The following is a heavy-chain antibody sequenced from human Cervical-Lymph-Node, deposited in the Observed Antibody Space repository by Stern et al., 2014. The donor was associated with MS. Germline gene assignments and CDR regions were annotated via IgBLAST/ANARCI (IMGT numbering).Heavy chain of an antibody. CDR3: ARGELKEGLVRGMDV. CDR1: GGTFSSYA. CDR2: IIPIFGTA. V-gene: IGHV1-69*01. J-gene: IGHJ6*02. D-gene: IGHD1-26*01. Sequence: VQLGQSAAEVKKPGSSGKVSCKASGGTFSSYAISWVRQAPGQGLEWIGGIIPIFGTANYAQKFQGRVTITADESTSTAYMELSSLRSEDTAVYYCARGELKEGLVRGMDVWGQGTTVTVSS.